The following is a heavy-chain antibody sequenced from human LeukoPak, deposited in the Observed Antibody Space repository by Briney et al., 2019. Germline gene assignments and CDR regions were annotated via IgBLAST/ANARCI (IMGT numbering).Heavy chain of an antibody. CDR2: TAYDGTRQ. CDR3: AKREAVTVTSEWDYLDY. Sequence: GRSLRLSCAASGFTFSSYAMHWVRQAPGKGLEWVAVTAYDGTRQFYADSVKGRFTISRDNSNNTMYLEMNNLRPDDTAVYYCAKREAVTVTSEWDYLDYWGQGTLVTVSS. CDR1: GFTFSSYA. V-gene: IGHV3-30*18. J-gene: IGHJ4*02. D-gene: IGHD6-19*01.